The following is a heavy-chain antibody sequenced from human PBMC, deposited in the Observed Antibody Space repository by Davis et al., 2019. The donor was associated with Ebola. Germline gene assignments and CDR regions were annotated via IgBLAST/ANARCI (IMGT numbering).Heavy chain of an antibody. V-gene: IGHV1-18*04. CDR1: GHTFTNYG. Sequence: AASVKVSCKASGHTFTNYGITWVRQAPGQGLEWMGWINPHNGNTNYAQNVQGRVTMTTDTSTSTAYMEVGSLRSDDTAVYYCARAQFPTTSDHWGQGTLVTVSS. D-gene: IGHD1-1*01. CDR2: INPHNGNT. J-gene: IGHJ4*02. CDR3: ARAQFPTTSDH.